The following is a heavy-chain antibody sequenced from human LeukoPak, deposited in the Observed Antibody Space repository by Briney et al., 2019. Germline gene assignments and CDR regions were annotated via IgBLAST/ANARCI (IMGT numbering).Heavy chain of an antibody. V-gene: IGHV4-34*01. CDR1: GGSFSGYY. D-gene: IGHD6-6*01. J-gene: IGHJ5*02. CDR2: INHSGST. CDR3: ARGYLGIAARRSWFDP. Sequence: PSETLSLTCAVYGGSFSGYYWSWIRQPPGKGLEWIGEINHSGSTNYNPSLKSRVTISVDTSKNQFSLKLSSVTAADTAVYYCARGYLGIAARRSWFDPWGQGTLVTVSS.